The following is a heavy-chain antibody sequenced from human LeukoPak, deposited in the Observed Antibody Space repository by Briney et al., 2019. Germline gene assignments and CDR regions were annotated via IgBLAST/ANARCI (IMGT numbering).Heavy chain of an antibody. Sequence: SETLSLTCTVSGGSISSYYWSWIRQPPGKGLEWIGYIYYSGSTNYNPSLKSRVTISVDTSKNQFSLKLSSVTAADTAVYYCARDQRFCSSTSCYGRYFDLWGGGTLVIVSS. D-gene: IGHD2-2*01. CDR3: ARDQRFCSSTSCYGRYFDL. V-gene: IGHV4-59*01. J-gene: IGHJ2*01. CDR1: GGSISSYY. CDR2: IYYSGST.